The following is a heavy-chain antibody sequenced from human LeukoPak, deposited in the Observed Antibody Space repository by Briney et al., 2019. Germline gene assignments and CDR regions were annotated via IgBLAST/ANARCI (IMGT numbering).Heavy chain of an antibody. Sequence: ASVKVSCKASGYTFTSYYMYWVRQAPGQGLEWMGIINPSGGSTSYAQKFQGRVTMTRDMSTSTVYMELSSLRSEDTAVYYCARAVEMATISPAFDIWGQGTMVTVSS. J-gene: IGHJ3*02. CDR1: GYTFTSYY. CDR2: INPSGGST. CDR3: ARAVEMATISPAFDI. D-gene: IGHD5-24*01. V-gene: IGHV1-46*01.